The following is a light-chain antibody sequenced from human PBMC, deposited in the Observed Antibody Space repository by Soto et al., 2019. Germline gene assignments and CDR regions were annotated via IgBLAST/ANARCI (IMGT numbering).Light chain of an antibody. CDR3: AAWDDSLNGWV. V-gene: IGLV1-44*01. Sequence: QLVLTQPPSGSGTPGQRVTISCSGSDSSIGSNTVNWYQHLPGTAPKLLIYNNNQRPSGVPDRFSGSKSGTSASLAISGLQSEDEADYFCAAWDDSLNGWVFGGGTQLTVL. CDR2: NNN. J-gene: IGLJ3*02. CDR1: DSSIGSNT.